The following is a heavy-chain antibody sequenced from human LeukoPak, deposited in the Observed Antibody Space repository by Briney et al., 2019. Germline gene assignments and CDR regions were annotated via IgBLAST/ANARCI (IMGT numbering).Heavy chain of an antibody. J-gene: IGHJ4*02. CDR3: ARDKKMASPYYFDC. Sequence: ASVTVSCTASVYTFTVYYIHWVRQAPGQGLEWMAWINPNSGGTNFAQKFQGRLTMTRDTSISTAYMELSRLRSDDTAVYYCARDKKMASPYYFDCWGQGTLVTVSS. D-gene: IGHD5-24*01. CDR2: INPNSGGT. V-gene: IGHV1-2*02. CDR1: VYTFTVYY.